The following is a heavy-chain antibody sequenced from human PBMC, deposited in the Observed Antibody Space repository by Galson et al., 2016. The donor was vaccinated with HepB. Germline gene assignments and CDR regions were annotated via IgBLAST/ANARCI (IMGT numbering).Heavy chain of an antibody. CDR3: ARVDSGVIILYYYYRLDV. J-gene: IGHJ6*02. Sequence: SETLSLTCAVSGASISTGHWWTWVRQPPGKGLEWVGEIYHNGNTNYNPSLNSRVTMSVGKSKNQFSLNLTSLTAADTAVYYCARVDSGVIILYYYYRLDVWGHGTTVTVSS. V-gene: IGHV4-4*02. CDR1: GASISTGHW. D-gene: IGHD2-21*01. CDR2: IYHNGNT.